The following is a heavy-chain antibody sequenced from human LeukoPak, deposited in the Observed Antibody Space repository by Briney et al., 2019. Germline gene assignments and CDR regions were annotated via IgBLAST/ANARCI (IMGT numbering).Heavy chain of an antibody. Sequence: SETLSLTCTVSGGSISSSSYYWGWIRQPPGKGLEWIGSIYYSGSTYYNPSLKSRVTISVDTSKNQFSLKLSSVTAADTAVYYCARLHYYDSSGYYFDYWGQGTLVTVSS. D-gene: IGHD3-22*01. CDR2: IYYSGST. CDR1: GGSISSSSYY. CDR3: ARLHYYDSSGYYFDY. V-gene: IGHV4-39*07. J-gene: IGHJ4*02.